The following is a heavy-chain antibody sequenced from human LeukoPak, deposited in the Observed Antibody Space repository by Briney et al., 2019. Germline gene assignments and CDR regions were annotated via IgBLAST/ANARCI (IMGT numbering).Heavy chain of an antibody. CDR3: ASEDTMVRGKIDY. D-gene: IGHD3-10*01. J-gene: IGHJ4*02. V-gene: IGHV4-39*01. Sequence: SETLSLTCTVSGGSIRSSYYYWGWIRQPPGKGLEWIGSIYDSGSAYYNPSLKSRVTISVDTSKNQFFLKLNSVTAADTAVYYCASEDTMVRGKIDYWGQGTLVTVSS. CDR1: GGSIRSSYYY. CDR2: IYDSGSA.